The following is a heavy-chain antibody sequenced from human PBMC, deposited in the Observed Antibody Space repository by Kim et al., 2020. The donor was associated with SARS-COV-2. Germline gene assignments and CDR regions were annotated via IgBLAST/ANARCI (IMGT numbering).Heavy chain of an antibody. CDR2: IYYTGKI. CDR3: ARLPDRTVWPFDK. V-gene: IGHV4-61*01. J-gene: IGHJ4*02. Sequence: SETLSLTCTVSGDSVNSASNYWTWIRQPPGQGLEWIVYIYYTGKINYNPSLRSRVTTSLDKSKNQLSLTLRDVTPADTAVYYCARLPDRTVWPFDKWGQGLLVTVSS. CDR1: GDSVNSASNY. D-gene: IGHD2-15*01.